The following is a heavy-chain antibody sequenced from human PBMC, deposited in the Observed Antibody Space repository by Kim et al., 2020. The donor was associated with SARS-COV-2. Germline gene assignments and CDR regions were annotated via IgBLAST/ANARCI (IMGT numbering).Heavy chain of an antibody. D-gene: IGHD1-26*01. CDR3: ANPARWYGSYPHPIGY. J-gene: IGHJ4*02. CDR1: GGSISSSSYY. Sequence: SETLSLTCTVSGGSISSSSYYWGWIRQPPGKGLEWIGSIYYSGSTYYNPSLKSRVTISVDTSKNQFSLKLSSVTAADTAVYYCANPARWYGSYPHPIGYWGQGTLVTVSS. V-gene: IGHV4-39*01. CDR2: IYYSGST.